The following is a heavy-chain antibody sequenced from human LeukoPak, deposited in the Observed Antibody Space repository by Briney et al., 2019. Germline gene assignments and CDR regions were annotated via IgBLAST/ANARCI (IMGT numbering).Heavy chain of an antibody. V-gene: IGHV3-21*01. D-gene: IGHD6-13*01. CDR3: ASFIAAPYYFDY. J-gene: IGHJ4*02. Sequence: GGSLRLSCEASGFSFSSYNMDWVRQTPGKGLEWISSITTSSSWTFYADSVKGRFTISRDNAKNSLYLQMNSLRAEDTAVYDCASFIAAPYYFDYWGRGTLVTVSS. CDR2: ITTSSSWT. CDR1: GFSFSSYN.